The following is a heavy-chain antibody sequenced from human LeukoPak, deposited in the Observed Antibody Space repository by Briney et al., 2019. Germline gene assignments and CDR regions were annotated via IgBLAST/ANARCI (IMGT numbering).Heavy chain of an antibody. Sequence: GGSLRLSCAASGLTFSIYAMHWVRQAPGKGLEWVAVIPFDGSNKYYADSVKGRFTISRDNSKNTLYLQMNSLRAEDTAVYYCARDRTYCSRTSCYAHSIYYYGMDVWGKGTTVTVSS. CDR2: IPFDGSNK. CDR1: GLTFSIYA. D-gene: IGHD2-2*01. CDR3: ARDRTYCSRTSCYAHSIYYYGMDV. J-gene: IGHJ6*04. V-gene: IGHV3-30*04.